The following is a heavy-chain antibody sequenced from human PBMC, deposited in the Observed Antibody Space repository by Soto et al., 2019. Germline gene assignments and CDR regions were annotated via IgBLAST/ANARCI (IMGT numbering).Heavy chain of an antibody. Sequence: EVQVLESGGGLVQPGGSLRLSCAASGFTFSSYAMSWVRQAPGKGLEWVSAISGRTGSTSYADSVKGRFTISSDNSRNTLYLQMNSLRAEDTAVYYCGVQYDYWGQGTLVTVSS. CDR2: ISGRTGST. V-gene: IGHV3-23*01. CDR3: GVQYDY. CDR1: GFTFSSYA. D-gene: IGHD1-1*01. J-gene: IGHJ4*02.